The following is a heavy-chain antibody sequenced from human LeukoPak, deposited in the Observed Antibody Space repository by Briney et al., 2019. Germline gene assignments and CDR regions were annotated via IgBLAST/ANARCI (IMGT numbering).Heavy chain of an antibody. CDR2: ISSSSSYI. V-gene: IGHV3-21*01. CDR1: GFTFSSYS. J-gene: IGHJ6*02. CDR3: ARVGGDYYYYYGMDV. D-gene: IGHD3-16*01. Sequence: PGGSLRLSCAASGFTFSSYSMNWVRQAPGKGLEWVLSISSSSSYIYYADSVKGRFTISRDNAKNSLYLQTNSLRAEDTAVYYCARVGGDYYYYYGMDVWGQGTTVTVSS.